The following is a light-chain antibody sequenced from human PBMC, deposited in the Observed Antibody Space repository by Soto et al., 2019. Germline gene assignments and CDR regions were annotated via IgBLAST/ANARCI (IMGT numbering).Light chain of an antibody. CDR1: QNILSN. CDR2: GAS. V-gene: IGKV3-15*01. Sequence: EIVMTQSPATLSVSPGERATLSCRASQNILSNLAWYQQKPGQAPRLLIYGASTRATGIPARFSGSGSGTEFILTISSLQSEDFEIYYCQQYNNWPFTFGQGTRLEIK. CDR3: QQYNNWPFT. J-gene: IGKJ5*01.